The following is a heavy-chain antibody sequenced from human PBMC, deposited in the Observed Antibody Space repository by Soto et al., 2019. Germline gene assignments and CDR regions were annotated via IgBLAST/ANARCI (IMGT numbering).Heavy chain of an antibody. CDR2: ISSSSSYI. CDR3: ARVRGIVVVPAAMGYYYGMDV. J-gene: IGHJ6*02. CDR1: GFTFSSYS. Sequence: PGGSLRLSCAASGFTFSSYSMNWVRQAPGKGLEWVSSISSSSSYIYYADSVKGRFTISRDNAKNSLYLQMNSLRAEDTAVYYCARVRGIVVVPAAMGYYYGMDVWGQGTTVTVSS. D-gene: IGHD2-2*01. V-gene: IGHV3-21*01.